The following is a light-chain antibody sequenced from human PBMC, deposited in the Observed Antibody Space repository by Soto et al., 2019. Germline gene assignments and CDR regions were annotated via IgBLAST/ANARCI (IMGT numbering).Light chain of an antibody. CDR1: SSDVGNYDY. V-gene: IGLV2-14*01. CDR2: EVS. CDR3: SSYTTTATVL. J-gene: IGLJ3*02. Sequence: QSALTQPASVSGSPGQSITISCTGTSSDVGNYDYVSWYQQYPGKVPKLMIYEVSNRPSGVSNRFSGSKSGNTASLTISGLQAEDEADYFCSSYTTTATVLFGGGTKGTVL.